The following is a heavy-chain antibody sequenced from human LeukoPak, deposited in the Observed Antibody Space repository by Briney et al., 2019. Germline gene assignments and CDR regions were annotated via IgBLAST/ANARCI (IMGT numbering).Heavy chain of an antibody. CDR1: GSTFSSYS. Sequence: GGSLRLSCAASGSTFSSYSMNWVRQAPGKGLVWVSRINSDGSSTNYADSVKGRFTISRDNAKNTLYLQMNSLRAEDTAVYYCASSILAASDHWGQGTLVTVSS. CDR2: INSDGSST. V-gene: IGHV3-74*01. CDR3: ASSILAASDH. D-gene: IGHD3-9*01. J-gene: IGHJ4*02.